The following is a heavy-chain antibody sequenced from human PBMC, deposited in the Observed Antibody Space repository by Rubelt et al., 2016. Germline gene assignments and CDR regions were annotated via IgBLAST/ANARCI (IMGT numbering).Heavy chain of an antibody. CDR2: ISVIGSTI. Sequence: QVQLVESGGGLVKPGGSLRLSCAASGFTFSDYYMSWIRQAPGKGLDWVSYISVIGSTIYYADSGKGRFTISTDNAKNSLYLQMNRLRAEDTALYYCAKSTGSLATEFDYWGQGTLVTVSS. V-gene: IGHV3-11*01. D-gene: IGHD6-6*01. CDR3: AKSTGSLATEFDY. J-gene: IGHJ4*02. CDR1: GFTFSDYY.